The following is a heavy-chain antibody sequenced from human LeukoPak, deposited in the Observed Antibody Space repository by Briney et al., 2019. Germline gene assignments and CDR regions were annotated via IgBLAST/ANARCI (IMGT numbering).Heavy chain of an antibody. Sequence: GGSLRLSCAASGFTFSSYAMHWVRQAPGKGLEWVAVISYDGSNKYYADSVKGRFTISRDNAKNSLYLQMNSLRAEDTAIYYCARGPLNVDTAMDHWGRGTLVTVSS. D-gene: IGHD5-18*01. CDR1: GFTFSSYA. CDR2: ISYDGSNK. CDR3: ARGPLNVDTAMDH. J-gene: IGHJ4*02. V-gene: IGHV3-30-3*01.